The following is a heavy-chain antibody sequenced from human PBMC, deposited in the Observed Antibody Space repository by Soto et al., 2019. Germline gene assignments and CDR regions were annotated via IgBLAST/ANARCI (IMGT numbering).Heavy chain of an antibody. Sequence: QVQLVQSGAEVKKPGASVKVSCKASGYTLTSNYMHWVRQAPGQGLEWMGIINPSGGSTSYAQKYPGRVTMARDTSLSTVYMELSSLRSEDTAVYYCARDGGDGYNPNWYLDLWGRGTLVTVSS. CDR2: INPSGGST. J-gene: IGHJ2*01. V-gene: IGHV1-46*03. CDR3: ARDGGDGYNPNWYLDL. CDR1: GYTLTSNY. D-gene: IGHD5-12*01.